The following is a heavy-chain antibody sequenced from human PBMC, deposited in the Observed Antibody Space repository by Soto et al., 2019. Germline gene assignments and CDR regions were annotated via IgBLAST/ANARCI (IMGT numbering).Heavy chain of an antibody. CDR1: GYTFTTYG. V-gene: IGHV1-18*01. CDR3: ARGPTDYYDNSGDYFLDY. CDR2: ISTYNGNT. J-gene: IGHJ4*02. D-gene: IGHD3-22*01. Sequence: QVQLVQSGAEVKKPGASGKVSGKASGYTFTTYGMGWVRQAPGQGLDWRGWISTYNGNTKYAERLQGRVTMTTDTTTSTAYMELRSLRSDDTAVYYCARGPTDYYDNSGDYFLDYWGQGTLVTVSS.